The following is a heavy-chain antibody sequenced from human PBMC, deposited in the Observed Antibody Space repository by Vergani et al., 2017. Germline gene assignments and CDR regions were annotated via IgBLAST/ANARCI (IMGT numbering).Heavy chain of an antibody. J-gene: IGHJ2*01. CDR3: AGVISSWNYWDFEL. V-gene: IGHV4-59*01. CDR1: GGPISSYY. D-gene: IGHD6-13*01. Sequence: QVQLQESGPGLVKPSETLSLTCTVSGGPISSYYWSWIRQPPGKGLEWIGYIYYSGSTNYNPSLKSRVTISVDTSKNQFSLKLSYVTAAGTAVYYCAGVISSWNYWDFELWGRGTLVTVSS. CDR2: IYYSGST.